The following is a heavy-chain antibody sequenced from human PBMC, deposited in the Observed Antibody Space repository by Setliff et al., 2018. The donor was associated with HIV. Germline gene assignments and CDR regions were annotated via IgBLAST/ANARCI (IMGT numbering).Heavy chain of an antibody. CDR2: IYHSGST. D-gene: IGHD5-18*01. J-gene: IGHJ4*02. Sequence: SETLSLTCAVSGGSISSSNWWSWVRQPPGKGLEWIGEIYHSGSTNYNPSLKSRVTISVDTSKNQFSLKLSSVTAADTAVYYCARDKRAGYGHGAYDYWGQGTLVTVSS. CDR3: ARDKRAGYGHGAYDY. CDR1: GGSISSSNW. V-gene: IGHV4-4*02.